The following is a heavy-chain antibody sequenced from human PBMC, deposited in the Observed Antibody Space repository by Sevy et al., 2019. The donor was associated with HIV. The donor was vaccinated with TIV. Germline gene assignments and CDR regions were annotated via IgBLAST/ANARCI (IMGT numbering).Heavy chain of an antibody. J-gene: IGHJ3*02. V-gene: IGHV3-53*01. Sequence: GGSLRLSCAASGFTVSSNYMSWVRQAPGKGLEWVSIIFSGGGTYYADSVEGRFTICSDNSRNMEYVQMNNLRAEDTAVVECARGATFYSDSSGRVLSVLGAFDIWGRGTMVTVSS. CDR1: GFTVSSNY. CDR2: IFSGGGT. D-gene: IGHD3-22*01. CDR3: ARGATFYSDSSGRVLSVLGAFDI.